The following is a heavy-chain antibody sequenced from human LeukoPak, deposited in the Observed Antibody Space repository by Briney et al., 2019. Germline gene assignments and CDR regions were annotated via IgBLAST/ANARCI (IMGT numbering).Heavy chain of an antibody. V-gene: IGHV3-23*01. CDR1: GFAFNTYA. CDR3: AKDSVGAYGFFDY. D-gene: IGHD1-26*01. J-gene: IGHJ4*02. Sequence: PGGSLRLSCAASGFAFNTYAMSWVRQAPGKGLEWVSTSSDSTYYADSVKGRFTISRDNSENTLYLQMNSLRAEDTAVYYCAKDSVGAYGFFDYWGQGTLVTVSS. CDR2: SSDST.